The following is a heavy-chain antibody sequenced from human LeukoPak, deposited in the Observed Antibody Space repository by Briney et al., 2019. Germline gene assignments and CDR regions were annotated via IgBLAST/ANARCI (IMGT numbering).Heavy chain of an antibody. V-gene: IGHV4-59*11. Sequence: PSETLSLTCTVSGASITSQFWSWARQPPGKRPEYLGYMSYSGNTNYNPSLKSRVTISLDTSKNQFSLKLSSLTAADTAVYYCARFSSGSNWFDAWGQGTLVTVSS. CDR1: GASITSQF. CDR3: ARFSSGSNWFDA. D-gene: IGHD6-6*01. J-gene: IGHJ5*02. CDR2: MSYSGNT.